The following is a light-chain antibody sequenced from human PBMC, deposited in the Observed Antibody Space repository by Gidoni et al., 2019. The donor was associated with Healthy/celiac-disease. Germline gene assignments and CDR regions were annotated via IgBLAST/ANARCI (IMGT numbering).Light chain of an antibody. CDR1: QSISSY. V-gene: IGKV1-39*01. Sequence: DIQMTQSPSSLSASVGDRVTITCRASQSISSYLNWYQQKPGKAPKLLIYAATSLQSGVPSRFSGRGSGTDFTLTISSLQPEDFATYYCQQSYSTPGGPTFGGGTKVEIK. J-gene: IGKJ4*01. CDR2: AAT. CDR3: QQSYSTPGGPT.